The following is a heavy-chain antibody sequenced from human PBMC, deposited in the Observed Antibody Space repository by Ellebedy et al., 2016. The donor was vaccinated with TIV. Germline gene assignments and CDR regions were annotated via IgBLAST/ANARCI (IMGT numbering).Heavy chain of an antibody. V-gene: IGHV3-48*01. D-gene: IGHD4-11*01. J-gene: IGHJ4*02. CDR2: ISGNSNTV. CDR3: ARDSNTWDLDY. Sequence: PGGSLRLSCTASGFMFSLYSMTWVRQAPGKGLEWIAFISGNSNTVYYADSVKGRFTVSRDNDRHSLYLQMNILRGEDTAVYYCARDSNTWDLDYWGQGTLVTVSS. CDR1: GFMFSLYS.